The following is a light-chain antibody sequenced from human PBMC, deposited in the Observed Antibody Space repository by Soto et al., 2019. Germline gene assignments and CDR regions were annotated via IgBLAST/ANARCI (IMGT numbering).Light chain of an antibody. Sequence: EIVLTQSPGTLSLSPGERATLSCRASQSVSSSYLAWYQQKPGQAPRLLLYGASSRATGIPDRFSGSGPWTDFTLTIRRLEPEDLAVYYCQHYGSSLWTFGHGTKVEI. V-gene: IGKV3-20*01. J-gene: IGKJ1*01. CDR2: GAS. CDR3: QHYGSSLWT. CDR1: QSVSSSY.